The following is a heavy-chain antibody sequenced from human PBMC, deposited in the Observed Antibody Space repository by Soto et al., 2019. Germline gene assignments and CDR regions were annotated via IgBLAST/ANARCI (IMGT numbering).Heavy chain of an antibody. D-gene: IGHD4-17*01. CDR1: GGTFSTFG. CDR2: IIHFFGTA. CDR3: AKSAPMDAGDKYYYDF. V-gene: IGHV1-69*13. Sequence: ASVKVSCKAAGGTFSTFGSSWVRQAPGRGREWRGGIIHFFGTARYSQKFADRITITADESTNTVHMDLRSLTSEDTAIYYCAKSAPMDAGDKYYYDFWGQGALVTVSS. J-gene: IGHJ4*02.